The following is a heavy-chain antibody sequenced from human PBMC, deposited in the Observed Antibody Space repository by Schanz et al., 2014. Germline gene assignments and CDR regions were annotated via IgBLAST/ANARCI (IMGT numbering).Heavy chain of an antibody. D-gene: IGHD3-9*01. CDR1: GFTFSSYA. CDR2: ISGSGSST. J-gene: IGHJ4*02. Sequence: EVQLLESGGGLVQPGGSLRLSCAASGFTFSSYAMTWVRQAPGKGLDWVSAISGSGSSTYYADSVKGRFTISRDNSNNTVFLQMNSLRAEDTAVYYCAKRNHDMQSLPLDYWGQGTLVIVSS. CDR3: AKRNHDMQSLPLDY. V-gene: IGHV3-23*01.